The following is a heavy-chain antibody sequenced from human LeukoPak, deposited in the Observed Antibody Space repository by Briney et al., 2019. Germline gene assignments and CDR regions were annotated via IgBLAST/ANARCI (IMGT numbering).Heavy chain of an antibody. V-gene: IGHV1-18*01. D-gene: IGHD3-9*01. CDR3: ARDMGLRYFDWYDAFDI. Sequence: GASVKVSCKASGYTFTGYGISWVRQAPGQGLEWMGWISAYNGNTNYAQKLQGRVTMTTDTSTSTAYMELRSLRSDDTAVYYCARDMGLRYFDWYDAFDIWGQGTMVTVSS. CDR1: GYTFTGYG. CDR2: ISAYNGNT. J-gene: IGHJ3*02.